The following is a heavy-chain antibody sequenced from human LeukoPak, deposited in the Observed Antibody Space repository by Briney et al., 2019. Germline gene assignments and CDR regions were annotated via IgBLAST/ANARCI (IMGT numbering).Heavy chain of an antibody. J-gene: IGHJ6*03. V-gene: IGHV3-30*02. CDR3: AKDDPPRGYSYGPSNYYYMDV. CDR1: GFTFSSYG. D-gene: IGHD5-18*01. Sequence: PGGSLRLSCAASGFTFSSYGMHWVRQAPGKGLEWVAFIRYDGSNKYYADSVKGRFTISRDNSKNTLYLQMNSLRAEDTAVYYCAKDDPPRGYSYGPSNYYYMDVWGKGTTVTISS. CDR2: IRYDGSNK.